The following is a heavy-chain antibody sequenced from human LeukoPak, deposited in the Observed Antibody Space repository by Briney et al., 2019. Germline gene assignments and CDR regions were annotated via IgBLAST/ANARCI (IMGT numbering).Heavy chain of an antibody. J-gene: IGHJ4*02. CDR1: GNSISSGNY. CDR3: ARDPRPRGGWFYFDY. CDR2: IYQSGIT. D-gene: IGHD6-19*01. Sequence: SGTLSLTCGVSGNSISSGNYWNWVRQPPGKGLEWIGDIYQSGITNYNPSLKSRVTMSVDKSKNEFSLKLDSVTAADTAVYYCARDPRPRGGWFYFDYWGQGILVTVSS. V-gene: IGHV4-4*02.